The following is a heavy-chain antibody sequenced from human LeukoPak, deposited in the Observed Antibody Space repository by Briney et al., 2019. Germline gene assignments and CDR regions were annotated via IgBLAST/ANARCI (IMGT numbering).Heavy chain of an antibody. D-gene: IGHD4-17*01. V-gene: IGHV4-59*01. J-gene: IGHJ4*01. CDR1: GGSISSYY. Sequence: KPSETRSPTCTVSGGSISSYYWTWIRQPPGKGLEWIGYIYYSGSTNYNPSLKSRVTISVDTSKNQFSLKLSSVTAADTAVYYCARGYGDYFDYWGHGPMLTVSS. CDR2: IYYSGST. CDR3: ARGYGDYFDY.